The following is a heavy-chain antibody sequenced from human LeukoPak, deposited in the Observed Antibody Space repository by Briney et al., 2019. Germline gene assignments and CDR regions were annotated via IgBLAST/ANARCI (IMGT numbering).Heavy chain of an antibody. CDR2: IYYSGST. CDR1: GDSISSSGYY. Sequence: PSETLSLTCTVSGDSISSSGYYWGWIPQPPGKGLEWIGSIYYSGSTYYNPSLKSRVTISVDTSKNQFSLNLTSVTAADTALYYCARGLNQYYFDSWGQGILVTVSS. D-gene: IGHD1-14*01. J-gene: IGHJ4*02. V-gene: IGHV4-39*07. CDR3: ARGLNQYYFDS.